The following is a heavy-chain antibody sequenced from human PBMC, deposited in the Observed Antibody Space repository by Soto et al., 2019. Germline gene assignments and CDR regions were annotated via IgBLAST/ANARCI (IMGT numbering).Heavy chain of an antibody. J-gene: IGHJ6*02. CDR3: ARLWFGKVDV. CDR1: GGSISSGGYH. V-gene: IGHV4-31*01. D-gene: IGHD3-10*01. CDR2: IYYTGTT. Sequence: PSETLSLTCTVSGGSISSGGYHWIWIRQHPGKGLESIGYIYYTGTTAYNPSLKSLLFISVDTSKNQFSLSLSSVAAADTAVYYCARLWFGKVDVWGQGTTVTVSS.